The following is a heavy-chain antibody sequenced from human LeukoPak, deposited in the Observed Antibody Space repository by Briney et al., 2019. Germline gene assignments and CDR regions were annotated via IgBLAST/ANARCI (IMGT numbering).Heavy chain of an antibody. CDR1: GFTFSSYS. CDR2: ISSSSTI. CDR3: ARDPDAVYYYDSSGYHNYFDY. Sequence: PGGSLRLSCAASGFTFSSYSMNWVRQAPGKGLEWVSYISSSSTIYYADSVKGRFTISRDNAKNSLYLQMNSLRDEDTAVYYCARDPDAVYYYDSSGYHNYFDYWGQGTPVTVSS. V-gene: IGHV3-48*02. D-gene: IGHD3-22*01. J-gene: IGHJ4*02.